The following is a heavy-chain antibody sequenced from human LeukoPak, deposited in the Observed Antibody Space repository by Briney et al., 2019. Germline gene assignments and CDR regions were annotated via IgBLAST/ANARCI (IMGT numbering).Heavy chain of an antibody. CDR2: IYSGATT. D-gene: IGHD7-27*01. CDR3: ARVALSGGDFDY. CDR1: GFTVSSNY. J-gene: IGHJ4*02. V-gene: IGHV3-66*01. Sequence: GGSLRLSCAASGFTVSSNYMSWVRQAPGKGLEWVSVIYSGATTYYADSVKGRFTISRDTSENTLYLQMISLRAEDTAVYYCARVALSGGDFDYWGQGTLATVSS.